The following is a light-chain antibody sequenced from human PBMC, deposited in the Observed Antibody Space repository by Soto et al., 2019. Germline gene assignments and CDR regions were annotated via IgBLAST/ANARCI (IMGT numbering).Light chain of an antibody. CDR3: HQYNDWAGWT. Sequence: EIVLTQSPGTLSLSPVERATLSCRASQSVTSRYLAWYQQKRGQGPRLLIYGASTRATGIPARFSGSGSGTEFTLTISSLQSEDFAVYYCHQYNDWAGWTFGQGTKVDIK. CDR1: QSVTSRY. J-gene: IGKJ1*01. CDR2: GAS. V-gene: IGKV3-15*01.